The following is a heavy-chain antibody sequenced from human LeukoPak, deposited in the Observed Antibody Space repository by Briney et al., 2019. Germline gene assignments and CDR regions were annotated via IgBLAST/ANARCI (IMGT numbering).Heavy chain of an antibody. CDR1: GYTLTELS. J-gene: IGHJ4*02. Sequence: ASVKVSCKVSGYTLTELSMHWVRQAPGKGLEWMGGFDPEDGETIYAQKFQGRVTMTEDTSTDTAYMELSSLRSEDTAVYYCAGSNGAPSWLPPHRYFDYWGQGTLVTVSS. CDR3: AGSNGAPSWLPPHRYFDY. V-gene: IGHV1-24*01. D-gene: IGHD6-19*01. CDR2: FDPEDGET.